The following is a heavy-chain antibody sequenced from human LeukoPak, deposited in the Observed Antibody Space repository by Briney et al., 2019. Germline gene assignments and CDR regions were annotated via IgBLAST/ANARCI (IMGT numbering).Heavy chain of an antibody. CDR3: ARAHSGTSLVEY. Sequence: SSETLSLTCTVSGGSISSYYWSWIRQPPGKGLEWIGYIYYSGSTNYNPSLKSRVAISVDTSKNQFSLKLSSVTAADTAVYFCARAHSGTSLVEYWGQGTLVTVSS. CDR2: IYYSGST. CDR1: GGSISSYY. V-gene: IGHV4-59*01. J-gene: IGHJ4*02. D-gene: IGHD1-26*01.